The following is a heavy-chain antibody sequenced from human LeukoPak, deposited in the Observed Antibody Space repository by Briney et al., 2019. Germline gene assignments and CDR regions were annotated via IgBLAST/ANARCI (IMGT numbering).Heavy chain of an antibody. V-gene: IGHV4-34*01. D-gene: IGHD2-2*01. J-gene: IGHJ2*01. CDR3: ARGAVVRRYCSSTRCGARYFDL. CDR2: IHHSGST. CDR1: GGSFSGYY. Sequence: SETLSLTCAVYGGSFSGYYWSWIRQPPGKGLEWIGQIHHSGSTNHNPSLKSRVPISVDTSKNQFSLQLSSVTAADTAVYYCARGAVVRRYCSSTRCGARYFDLWGRGTLVSVSS.